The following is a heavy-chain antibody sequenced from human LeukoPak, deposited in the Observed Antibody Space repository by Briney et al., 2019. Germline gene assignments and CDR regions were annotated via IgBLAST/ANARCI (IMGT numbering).Heavy chain of an antibody. CDR2: IYYSGST. D-gene: IGHD2/OR15-2a*01. Sequence: PSETLSLTCAVYGGSFSGYYWSWIRQPPGKGLEWIGYIYYSGSTYYNPSLKSRVTISVDTSKNQFSLKLSSVTAADTAVYYCARVSLVLGAYNWFDPWGQGTLVTVSS. V-gene: IGHV4-34*09. CDR1: GGSFSGYY. J-gene: IGHJ5*02. CDR3: ARVSLVLGAYNWFDP.